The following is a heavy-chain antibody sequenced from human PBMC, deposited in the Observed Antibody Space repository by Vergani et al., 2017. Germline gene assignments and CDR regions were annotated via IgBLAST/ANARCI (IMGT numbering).Heavy chain of an antibody. V-gene: IGHV3-48*01. D-gene: IGHD2-21*01. Sequence: EVQLVESGGGLVQPGGSLRVSCAASGFTFRNYNMIWVRQAPGKGLEWVSYITTSGGTIYYADSVKGRFTLSRDNARNSVYLQMNSLRAEDTAVYYCTRDSRNDCYDSDYWGQGTLVTVSS. CDR3: TRDSRNDCYDSDY. CDR1: GFTFRNYN. CDR2: ITTSGGTI. J-gene: IGHJ4*02.